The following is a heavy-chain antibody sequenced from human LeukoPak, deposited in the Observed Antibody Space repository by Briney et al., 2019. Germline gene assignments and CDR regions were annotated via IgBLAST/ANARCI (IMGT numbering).Heavy chain of an antibody. J-gene: IGHJ5*02. CDR1: GGSISSYY. CDR2: IYYSGST. CDR3: AREEAGIAAAGTEYNWFDP. Sequence: SETLSLTCTVSGGSISSYYWSWIRQPPGKGLEWIGYIYYSGSTNHNPSLKSRVTISVDTSKNQFSLKLSSVTAADTAVYYCAREEAGIAAAGTEYNWFDPWGQGTLVTVSS. V-gene: IGHV4-59*01. D-gene: IGHD6-13*01.